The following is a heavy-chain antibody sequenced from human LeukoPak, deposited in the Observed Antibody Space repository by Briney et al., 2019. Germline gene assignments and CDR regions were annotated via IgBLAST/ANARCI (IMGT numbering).Heavy chain of an antibody. D-gene: IGHD1-20*01. J-gene: IGHJ5*02. Sequence: PSETLSLTCTVSGGSISSSSYYWGWIRQPPGKGLEWIGSIYYSGSTYYNPSLKSRVTISVDTSKNQFSLKLSSVTAADTAVYYCARDGCWYNWNLVALGFDPWGQGTLVTVSS. CDR3: ARDGCWYNWNLVALGFDP. CDR2: IYYSGST. V-gene: IGHV4-39*07. CDR1: GGSISSSSYY.